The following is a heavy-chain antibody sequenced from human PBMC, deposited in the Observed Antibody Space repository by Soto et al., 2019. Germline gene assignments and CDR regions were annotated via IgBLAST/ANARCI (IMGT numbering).Heavy chain of an antibody. CDR2: INAHSGGT. CDR3: AKDLTRQLAYWLDP. Sequence: QVQLVQSGAAVKKPGAAVKVSYKASGFSFTGYYIHWLRQAPGQGLEWMGWINAHSGGTEYAQKFQGRVTLTRDTSIATAYLTLTSLTSDDTALYYCAKDLTRQLAYWLDPWGQGTQVTLSS. J-gene: IGHJ5*02. V-gene: IGHV1-2*02. D-gene: IGHD6-6*01. CDR1: GFSFTGYY.